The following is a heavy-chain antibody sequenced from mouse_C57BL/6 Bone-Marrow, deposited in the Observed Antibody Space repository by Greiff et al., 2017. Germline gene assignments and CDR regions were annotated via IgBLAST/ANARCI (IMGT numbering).Heavy chain of an antibody. J-gene: IGHJ3*01. V-gene: IGHV1-69*01. CDR2: IDPSDSYT. D-gene: IGHD1-1*01. CDR1: GYTFTSYW. CDR3: ARGDYYGSSYDAY. Sequence: QVQLQQPGAELVMPGASVKLSCKASGYTFTSYWMHWVKQRPGQGLEWIGEIDPSDSYTNYNQKFKGKSTLTVDKSSSTAYMQLSGLTSEDSAVYYCARGDYYGSSYDAYWGQGTLVTVSA.